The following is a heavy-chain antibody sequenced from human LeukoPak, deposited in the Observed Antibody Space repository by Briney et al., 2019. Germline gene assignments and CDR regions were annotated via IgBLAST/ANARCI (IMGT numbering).Heavy chain of an antibody. CDR1: GFTFSSYS. V-gene: IGHV3-21*01. D-gene: IGHD1-1*01. CDR2: ISSSSSYT. Sequence: GGSLRLSCTASGFTFSSYSMNWVRQAPGKGLEWVSSISSSSSYTYYADSVKGRFTISRDNAKNSLYLQMNSLRAEDTAVYSCARGGSGNWNAPFDSWGQGTLVTVSS. J-gene: IGHJ4*02. CDR3: ARGGSGNWNAPFDS.